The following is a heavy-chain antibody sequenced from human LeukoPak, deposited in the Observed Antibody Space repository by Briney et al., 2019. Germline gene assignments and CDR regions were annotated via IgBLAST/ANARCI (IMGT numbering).Heavy chain of an antibody. CDR3: ARGASSGYYYVRERGYYFDY. CDR2: INHSGST. D-gene: IGHD3-22*01. Sequence: SETLSLTXAVYGGSFSGYYWSWIHQPPGKGLEWIGEINHSGSTNYNPSLKSRVTISVDTSKNQFSLKMRSVTAADTAVYYCARGASSGYYYVRERGYYFDYWGQGTLVTVSS. V-gene: IGHV4-34*01. J-gene: IGHJ4*02. CDR1: GGSFSGYY.